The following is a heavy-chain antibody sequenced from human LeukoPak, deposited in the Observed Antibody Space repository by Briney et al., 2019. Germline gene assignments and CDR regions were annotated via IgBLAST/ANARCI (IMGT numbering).Heavy chain of an antibody. V-gene: IGHV1-69*04. CDR2: IIPILGIA. Sequence: SVKVSCKASGGTFSSYAISWVRQAPGQGLEWMGRIIPILGIANYAQKFQGRVTMTRNTSISTAYMELSSLRSEDTAVYYCARALSVVPAANIGYWGQGTLVTVSS. CDR1: GGTFSSYA. J-gene: IGHJ4*02. D-gene: IGHD2-2*01. CDR3: ARALSVVPAANIGY.